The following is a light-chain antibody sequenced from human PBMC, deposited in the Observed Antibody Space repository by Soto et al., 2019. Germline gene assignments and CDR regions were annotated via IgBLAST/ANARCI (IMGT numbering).Light chain of an antibody. CDR2: SAS. J-gene: IGKJ4*01. Sequence: DIPMTKSPSSLSASVGDRVTITCRASQSISTFLLWYQQKPGKAPKLLIYSASSLQSGVPSRFSGSGSGTDFTLTISSLQPEDFATYHCQQSHSAPLTFGGRTKVEIK. CDR1: QSISTF. CDR3: QQSHSAPLT. V-gene: IGKV1-39*01.